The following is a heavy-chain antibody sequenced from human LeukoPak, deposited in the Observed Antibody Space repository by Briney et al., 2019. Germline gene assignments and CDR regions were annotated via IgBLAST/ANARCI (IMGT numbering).Heavy chain of an antibody. Sequence: GASVKVSCKASGYTFTSYGISWVRQAPGQGLEWMGWISAYNGNTNYAQKLQGRVTMTTDTSTSTAYMELRSLRSDDTAVYYCARYNGHSSGWYVPNPTLDYWGQGTLVTVSS. V-gene: IGHV1-18*04. J-gene: IGHJ4*02. CDR3: ARYNGHSSGWYVPNPTLDY. D-gene: IGHD6-19*01. CDR2: ISAYNGNT. CDR1: GYTFTSYG.